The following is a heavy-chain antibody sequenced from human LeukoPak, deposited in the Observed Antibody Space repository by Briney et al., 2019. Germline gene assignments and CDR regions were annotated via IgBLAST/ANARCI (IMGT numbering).Heavy chain of an antibody. CDR3: ARVAHYYSSLLPDY. CDR1: GFTFSSYS. CDR2: ISSSSSTI. V-gene: IGHV3-48*04. Sequence: GRSLRLSCAASGFTFSSYSMNWVRQAPGKGLEWVSYISSSSSTIYYADSVKGRFTISRDNAKNSLYLQMNSLRAEDTAVYYCARVAHYYSSLLPDYWGQGTLVTVSS. J-gene: IGHJ4*02. D-gene: IGHD3-22*01.